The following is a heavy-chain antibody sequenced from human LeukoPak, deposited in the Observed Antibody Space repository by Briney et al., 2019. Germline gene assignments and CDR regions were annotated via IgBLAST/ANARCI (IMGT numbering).Heavy chain of an antibody. D-gene: IGHD3-10*01. CDR3: ARASGPFDY. CDR2: IWNDGSNK. J-gene: IGHJ4*02. CDR1: GFMYSVYG. Sequence: GGSLRRSCVASGFMYSVYGMHWVRQAPGKGLEWVAVIWNDGSNKYYADFVKGRFTISRDNSKNTLYLQMNSLRAEDTAVYSCARASGPFDYWGQGTLVTVSS. V-gene: IGHV3-33*01.